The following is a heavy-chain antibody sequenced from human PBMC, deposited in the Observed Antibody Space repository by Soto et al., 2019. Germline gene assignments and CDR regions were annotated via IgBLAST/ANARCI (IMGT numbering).Heavy chain of an antibody. J-gene: IGHJ6*02. Sequence: EVQLVESRGGLVQPGGSLRLSCAASGFTIRNNVMDWVRQAPGRGLEWVSAITDNGGSTYCADSVKGRCTISRDNSKNTLYLQMNSLRAEDTAVYYCEKEVYGAARGGMDVWGQGTTVTVFS. CDR1: GFTIRNNV. D-gene: IGHD3-10*01. CDR3: EKEVYGAARGGMDV. CDR2: ITDNGGST. V-gene: IGHV3-23*04.